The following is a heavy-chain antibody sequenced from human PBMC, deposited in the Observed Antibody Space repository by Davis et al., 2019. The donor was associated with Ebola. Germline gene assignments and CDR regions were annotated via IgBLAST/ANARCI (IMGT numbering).Heavy chain of an antibody. D-gene: IGHD2/OR15-2a*01. CDR3: AKGGARYFYHYYGMDV. J-gene: IGHJ6*02. CDR2: IYSGGST. Sequence: GGSLRLSCAASGFTVSSNYMSWVRQAPGKGLECVSVIYSGGSTYYADSVKGRFTISRDNSKNTLYLQMNSLRADDTALYYCAKGGARYFYHYYGMDVWGQGTTVTVSS. V-gene: IGHV3-66*01. CDR1: GFTVSSNY.